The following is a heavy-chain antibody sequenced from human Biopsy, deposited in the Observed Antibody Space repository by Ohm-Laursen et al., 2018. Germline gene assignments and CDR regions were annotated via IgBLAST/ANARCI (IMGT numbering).Heavy chain of an antibody. CDR3: ARWETTLGRSLDS. CDR1: GYTFTSHD. D-gene: IGHD1-26*01. CDR2: MSPNTGNT. J-gene: IGHJ4*02. Sequence: SSVKVSCKASGYTFTSHDINCVRQATGPGLEWMGWMSPNTGNTVYAQRFQDRVTMTSDTSTGTAFMELTSLTSDDTAVYFCARWETTLGRSLDSWGQGTLVAVSS. V-gene: IGHV1-8*01.